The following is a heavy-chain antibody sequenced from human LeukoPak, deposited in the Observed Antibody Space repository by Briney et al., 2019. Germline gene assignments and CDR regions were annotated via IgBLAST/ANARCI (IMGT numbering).Heavy chain of an antibody. CDR1: GDSVSSSSHY. D-gene: IGHD1-26*01. CDR3: ARGGSLKYFQN. CDR2: IYYRGTT. J-gene: IGHJ1*01. V-gene: IGHV4-39*07. Sequence: PSETLSLTCTVSGDSVSSSSHYWGWIRQPPGKGLEWIGSIYYRGTTYYNPSLKSRVTISVDTSKNQFSLKLSSVTAADTAVYYCARGGSLKYFQNWGQGTLVTVSS.